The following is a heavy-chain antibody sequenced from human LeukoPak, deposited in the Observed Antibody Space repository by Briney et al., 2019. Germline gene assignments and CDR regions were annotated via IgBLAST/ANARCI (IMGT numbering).Heavy chain of an antibody. CDR1: GGSVSSGSYY. V-gene: IGHV4-61*01. J-gene: IGHJ5*02. CDR2: NYYHGRT. CDR3: ARDHGGNWFDP. D-gene: IGHD3-10*01. Sequence: PSETLSLTCTVSGGSVSSGSYYWSWIRQPPGKGLEWIGYNYYHGRTNYNPSLKSRVTISIDTSKNQFSLRLTSVTAADTAVYYCARDHGGNWFDPWGQGTLVTVYS.